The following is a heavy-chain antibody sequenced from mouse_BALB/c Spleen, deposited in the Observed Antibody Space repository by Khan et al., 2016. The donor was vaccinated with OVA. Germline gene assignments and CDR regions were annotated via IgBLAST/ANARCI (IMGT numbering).Heavy chain of an antibody. V-gene: IGHV1-20*02. D-gene: IGHD1-1*01. CDR3: TRIYGSDFDY. J-gene: IGHJ2*01. Sequence: EVMLVESGPELVKPGASVKISCKASGYSFTGYFMNWVMQSHGKRLEWIGRINPHIGETFYNQKFKGKATLTVDESSSTAHMELRSLASEDSAVYYCTRIYGSDFDYWGQGTTLTVSS. CDR2: INPHIGET. CDR1: GYSFTGYF.